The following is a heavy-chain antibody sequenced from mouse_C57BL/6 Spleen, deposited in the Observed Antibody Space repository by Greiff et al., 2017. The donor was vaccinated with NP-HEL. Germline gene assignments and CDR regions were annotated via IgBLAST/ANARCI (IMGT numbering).Heavy chain of an antibody. V-gene: IGHV1-15*01. Sequence: VKVVESGAELVRPGASVTLSCKASGYTFTDYEMHWVKQTPVHGLEWIGAIDPETGGTAYNQKFKGKAILTADKSSSTAYMALRSLTSEDSAVYYCTRYYYGVYYFDYWGQGTTLTVSS. D-gene: IGHD1-2*01. CDR3: TRYYYGVYYFDY. CDR1: GYTFTDYE. J-gene: IGHJ2*01. CDR2: IDPETGGT.